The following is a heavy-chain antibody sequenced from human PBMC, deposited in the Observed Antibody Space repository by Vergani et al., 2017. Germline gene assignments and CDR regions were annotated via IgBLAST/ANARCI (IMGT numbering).Heavy chain of an antibody. CDR2: INHSGST. CDR1: GGSFSGYY. CDR3: ARLAVWERLPFDY. J-gene: IGHJ4*02. Sequence: QVQLQQWGAGLLKPSETLSLTCAVYGGSFSGYYWSWIRQPPGKGLEWIGEINHSGSTNYNPSLKSLVTISVDTSKNQFSLKLSSVTAADTAVYYCARLAVWERLPFDYWGQGTLVTVSS. D-gene: IGHD1-26*01. V-gene: IGHV4-34*01.